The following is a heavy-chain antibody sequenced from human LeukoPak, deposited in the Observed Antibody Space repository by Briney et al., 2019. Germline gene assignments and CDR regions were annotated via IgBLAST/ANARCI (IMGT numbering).Heavy chain of an antibody. V-gene: IGHV3-23*01. CDR3: AKGPRGYDSYYFDY. CDR2: ISGSGGST. D-gene: IGHD5-12*01. Sequence: GGSLRLSCAASGFSFSSYAMSWVRQAPEKGLEGVSAISGSGGSTFYADSVKGRFTISRDNSKNTLYLQMNSLRAEDTAVYYCAKGPRGYDSYYFDYWGLGTLVSVSS. J-gene: IGHJ4*02. CDR1: GFSFSSYA.